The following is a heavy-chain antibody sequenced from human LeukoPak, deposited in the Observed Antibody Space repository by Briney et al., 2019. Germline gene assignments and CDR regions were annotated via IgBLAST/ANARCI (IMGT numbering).Heavy chain of an antibody. CDR1: GGSISSGGYY. D-gene: IGHD3-22*01. Sequence: PSETLSLTCTVSGGSISSGGYYWSWLRQHPGKGLEWIGYIYYSGSTYYNPSLKSRVTISVDTSKNQFSLKLSSVTAADTVVYYCAREMVRSKHYYDSSGYSDWGQGTLVTVSS. J-gene: IGHJ4*02. CDR3: AREMVRSKHYYDSSGYSD. V-gene: IGHV4-31*03. CDR2: IYYSGST.